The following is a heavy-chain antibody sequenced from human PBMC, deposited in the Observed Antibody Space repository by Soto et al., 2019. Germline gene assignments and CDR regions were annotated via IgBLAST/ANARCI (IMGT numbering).Heavy chain of an antibody. CDR1: GFTFSSYN. J-gene: IGHJ4*02. CDR3: ARSKYIDY. D-gene: IGHD4-4*01. V-gene: IGHV3-48*02. Sequence: EVQLVESGGGLVQPGGSLRLSCIVSGFTFSSYNMNWVRQAPGKGLEWVTYISGSGSTIYYADSVKGRFTISRDNVKNSLHLQMNSLRDEDTAIYYCARSKYIDYWGQGTLVTVSS. CDR2: ISGSGSTI.